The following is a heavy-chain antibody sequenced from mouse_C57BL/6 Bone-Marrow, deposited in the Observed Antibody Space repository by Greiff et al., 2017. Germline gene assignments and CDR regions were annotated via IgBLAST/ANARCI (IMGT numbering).Heavy chain of an antibody. CDR3: AGSLRYCGSGSFDY. D-gene: IGHD6-1*01. V-gene: IGHV1-81*01. J-gene: IGHJ2*01. Sequence: VQLQESGAELARPGASVKLSCKASGYTFTSYGISWVKQRTGQGLEWIGEIYPRSGNTYYNEKFKGKATLTADKSSSTAYMELRSLPSEGSAVYFCAGSLRYCGSGSFDYWGQGTTLTVSS. CDR1: GYTFTSYG. CDR2: IYPRSGNT.